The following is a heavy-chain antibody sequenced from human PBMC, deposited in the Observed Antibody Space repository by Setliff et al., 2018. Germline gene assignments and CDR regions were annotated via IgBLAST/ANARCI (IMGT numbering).Heavy chain of an antibody. CDR2: IYYSGTS. V-gene: IGHV4-59*08. J-gene: IGHJ2*01. D-gene: IGHD3-22*01. CDR1: GDSISNDY. CDR3: AGHHSRYYSDSSVYFYDDWYFDL. Sequence: SETLSLTCTVSGDSISNDYWSWIRQPPGKELEWIGDIYYSGTSNSIPSLKSRVTILVDKSRNQFSLKLSSATSADTSVYYCAGHHSRYYSDSSVYFYDDWYFDLWGRGTLVTVSS.